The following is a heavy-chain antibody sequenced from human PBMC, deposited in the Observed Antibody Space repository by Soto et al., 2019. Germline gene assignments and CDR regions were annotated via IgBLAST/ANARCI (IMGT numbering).Heavy chain of an antibody. CDR2: ISGYNGNT. CDR1: DNTFTHYG. V-gene: IGHV1-18*01. J-gene: IGHJ1*01. CDR3: XASGGNYFGXXX. D-gene: IGHD2-15*01. Sequence: GASVKVSCKSSDNTFTHYGINWVRQAPGQGLEWMGWISGYNGNTKYAQKFQDRVTMTADTSTRTAFMEVRXXXSDXXXXYXXXASGGNYFGXXXXG.